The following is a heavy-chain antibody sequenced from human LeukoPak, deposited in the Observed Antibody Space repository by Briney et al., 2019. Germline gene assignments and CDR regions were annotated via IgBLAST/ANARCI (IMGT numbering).Heavy chain of an antibody. V-gene: IGHV3-33*06. CDR2: IWYDGSNK. CDR3: AKGLDWYCSGGSCYNIDY. J-gene: IGHJ4*02. Sequence: GRSLRLSCAASRFTFSSYGMHWVRQAPGKGLEWVAVIWYDGSNKYYADSVKGRFTISRDNSKNTLYLQMNSLRAEDTAVYYCAKGLDWYCSGGSCYNIDYWGQGTLVTVSS. CDR1: RFTFSSYG. D-gene: IGHD2-15*01.